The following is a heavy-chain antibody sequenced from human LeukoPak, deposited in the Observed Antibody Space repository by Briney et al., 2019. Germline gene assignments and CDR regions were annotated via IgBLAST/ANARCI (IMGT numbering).Heavy chain of an antibody. V-gene: IGHV3-7*01. CDR3: ARQGGGASGYNLDY. D-gene: IGHD5-24*01. Sequence: GGSLRLSCAASGFTFSSYWMSWVRQVPGKGLEWVANIKQDGSEKYYVDSVKGRFTISRDNAKNSLYLQMNSLRAEDTAVYYCARQGGGASGYNLDYWGQGTLVTVSS. CDR1: GFTFSSYW. CDR2: IKQDGSEK. J-gene: IGHJ4*02.